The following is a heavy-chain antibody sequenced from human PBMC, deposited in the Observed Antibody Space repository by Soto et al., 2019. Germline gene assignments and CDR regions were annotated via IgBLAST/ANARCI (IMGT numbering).Heavy chain of an antibody. Sequence: QVQLVQSGAEVKKPGASVKVSCKASGYTFTSYGISWVRQAPGQGLEWMGWISAYNGNTNYAQKLQGRVTMTTDTSTSTAYMELRSLRSDDTAVYYCAGDLLTEELWDYYYGMDVWGQGTTVTVSS. J-gene: IGHJ6*02. CDR3: AGDLLTEELWDYYYGMDV. CDR1: GYTFTSYG. D-gene: IGHD7-27*01. V-gene: IGHV1-18*01. CDR2: ISAYNGNT.